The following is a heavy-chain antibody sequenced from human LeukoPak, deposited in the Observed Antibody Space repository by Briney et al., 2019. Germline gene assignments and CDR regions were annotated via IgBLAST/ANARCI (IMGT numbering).Heavy chain of an antibody. CDR1: GFTFSSYA. Sequence: GGPLRLSCAASGFTFSSYAMSWVRQAPGKGLEWVSAISGSGGSTYYADPVKGRFTISRDNYKKPLYLQMKILRAEDTGVYYCAKPGCYPYYYYYMEVWGKGTTVTVSS. CDR3: AKPGCYPYYYYYMEV. CDR2: ISGSGGST. J-gene: IGHJ6*03. V-gene: IGHV3-23*01. D-gene: IGHD3-10*01.